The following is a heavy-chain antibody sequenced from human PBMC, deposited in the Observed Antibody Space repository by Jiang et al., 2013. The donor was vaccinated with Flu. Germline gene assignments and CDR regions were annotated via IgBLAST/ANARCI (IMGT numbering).Heavy chain of an antibody. CDR3: ATERGSFDI. J-gene: IGHJ3*02. V-gene: IGHV1-46*01. CDR2: FNPTVGST. Sequence: ASGYTFXSYYVHWVRQAPGQGLEWMGIFNPTVGSTTYARTFQGRVSMTRDTSTSTVYMDLSSLRSEDTAIYYCATERGSFDIWGQGTMVTVSS. CDR1: GYTFXSYY.